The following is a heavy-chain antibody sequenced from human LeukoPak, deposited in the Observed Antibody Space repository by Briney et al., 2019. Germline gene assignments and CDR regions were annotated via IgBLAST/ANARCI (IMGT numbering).Heavy chain of an antibody. Sequence: GRSLRLSCAASGFTFSSYGMHWVRQAPGKGLEWVSSISSSSSYIYYADSVKGRFTISRDNAKNSLYLQMNSLRAEDTAVYYCASPVGVRVWGQGTMVTVSS. CDR3: ASPVGVRV. V-gene: IGHV3-21*01. CDR1: GFTFSSYG. D-gene: IGHD3-10*01. CDR2: ISSSSSYI. J-gene: IGHJ3*01.